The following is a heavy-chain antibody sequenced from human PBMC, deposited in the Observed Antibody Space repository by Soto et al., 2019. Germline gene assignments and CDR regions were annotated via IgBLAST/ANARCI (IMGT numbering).Heavy chain of an antibody. V-gene: IGHV2-26*01. CDR2: IFSDDEK. D-gene: IGHD6-6*01. CDR3: ARTHMYYSSSSFDY. Sequence: FGATLVNATETARLTCTVPGFSLSNARMGVSWIRQPPGKALEWLAHIFSDDEKSYSTSLKSRLTISKDTSKSQVVLTMTNMDPVDTATYYCARTHMYYSSSSFDYWGQGTLVTVSS. J-gene: IGHJ4*02. CDR1: GFSLSNARMG.